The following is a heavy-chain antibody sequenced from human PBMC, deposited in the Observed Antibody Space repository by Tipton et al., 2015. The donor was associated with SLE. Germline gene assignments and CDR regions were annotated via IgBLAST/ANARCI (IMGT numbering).Heavy chain of an antibody. D-gene: IGHD3-22*01. V-gene: IGHV4-59*01. Sequence: TLSLTCSVSGVSINSDYWGWIRQPPGKGLEWIGYVYYSGTTKYNPSLKSRVTISVDTSKNQFSLKLSSVTAADTAVYYCARDSSGYYWFDPWGQGTLVTVSS. CDR3: ARDSSGYYWFDP. CDR2: VYYSGTT. J-gene: IGHJ5*02. CDR1: GVSINSDY.